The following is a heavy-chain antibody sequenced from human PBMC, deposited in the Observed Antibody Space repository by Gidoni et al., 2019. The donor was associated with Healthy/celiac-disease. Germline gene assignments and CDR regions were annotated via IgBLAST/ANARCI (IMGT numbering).Heavy chain of an antibody. CDR2: ISSSGSTI. Sequence: VQLVESGGGLVKPGGSLRLSCAASGFTFRDYYMGWIRQAPGKGLGWVSYISSSGSTIYYADSVKGRFTISRDNAKNSLYLQMNSLRAEDTAVYYCARIKGDVDTAMVLYFDYWGQGTLVTVSS. J-gene: IGHJ4*02. V-gene: IGHV3-11*01. CDR3: ARIKGDVDTAMVLYFDY. CDR1: GFTFRDYY. D-gene: IGHD5-18*01.